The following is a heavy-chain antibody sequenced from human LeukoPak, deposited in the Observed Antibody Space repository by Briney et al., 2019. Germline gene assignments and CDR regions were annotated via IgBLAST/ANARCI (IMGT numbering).Heavy chain of an antibody. CDR2: INSDGSRT. CDR3: ARVITGSTYGQFDY. Sequence: GGSLRLSCTASGFTFSDYWMHWVRQAPGKGLVWVSRINSDGSRTNYADCVKGRFTISRDNAKNTVFLQMNSLRAEDAAVYYCARVITGSTYGQFDYWGQGTLVTVSS. V-gene: IGHV3-74*01. D-gene: IGHD5-18*01. CDR1: GFTFSDYW. J-gene: IGHJ4*02.